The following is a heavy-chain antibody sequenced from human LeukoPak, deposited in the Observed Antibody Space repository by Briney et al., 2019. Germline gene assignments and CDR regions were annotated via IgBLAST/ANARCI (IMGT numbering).Heavy chain of an antibody. D-gene: IGHD6-13*01. CDR1: GFTFSSYS. CDR2: ISSSSSYI. J-gene: IGHJ4*02. V-gene: IGHV3-21*01. CDR3: AGGGRGSIAPAGPG. Sequence: PGGSLRLSCAASGFTFSSYSMNWVRQAPGRGLEWVSSISSSSSYIYYADSVKGRFTISRDNAKNSLYLQMNSLRAEDTAVYYCAGGGRGSIAPAGPGWGQGPLPPVPS.